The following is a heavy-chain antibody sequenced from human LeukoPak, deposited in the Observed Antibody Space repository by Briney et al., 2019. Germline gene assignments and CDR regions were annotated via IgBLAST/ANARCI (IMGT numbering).Heavy chain of an antibody. V-gene: IGHV1-2*02. CDR3: AVNIAAADTDAYYYYYYYMDV. CDR2: INPNSGGT. D-gene: IGHD6-13*01. Sequence: GASVKVSCKASGYTFTGYYMHWVRQAPGQGLEWMGWINPNSGGTNYAQRFQGRVTMTRDTSISTAYMELSRLRSDDTAVYYCAVNIAAADTDAYYYYYYYMDVWGKGTTVTVSS. CDR1: GYTFTGYY. J-gene: IGHJ6*03.